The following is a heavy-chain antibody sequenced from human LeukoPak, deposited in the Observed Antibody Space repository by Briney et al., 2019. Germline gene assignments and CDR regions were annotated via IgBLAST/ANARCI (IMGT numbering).Heavy chain of an antibody. CDR2: MSYDGSVK. J-gene: IGHJ5*02. D-gene: IGHD2/OR15-2a*01. Sequence: GGSLRLSCAASGLTFSIYGIHWVRQAPGKGLEWVAIMSYDGSVKYSPDSVKGRFILSRDNSKNTVYLQMNSLRAEDTAVYYCARDLHNSWFDPWGQGTLVTVSS. V-gene: IGHV3-33*05. CDR1: GLTFSIYG. CDR3: ARDLHNSWFDP.